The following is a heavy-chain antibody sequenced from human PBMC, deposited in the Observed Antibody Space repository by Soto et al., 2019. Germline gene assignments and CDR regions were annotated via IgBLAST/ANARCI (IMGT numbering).Heavy chain of an antibody. D-gene: IGHD3-16*01. Sequence: GASVKVSCKASGFTFTSSAVQWVRQARGQRLEWIGWIVVGSGNTNYAQKFQERVTITRDMSTGTAYMELSSLRSEDTAVYYCAADAVWAGDYYYYGMDVWGQGTTVTVSS. CDR3: AADAVWAGDYYYYGMDV. CDR1: GFTFTSSA. V-gene: IGHV1-58*01. J-gene: IGHJ6*02. CDR2: IVVGSGNT.